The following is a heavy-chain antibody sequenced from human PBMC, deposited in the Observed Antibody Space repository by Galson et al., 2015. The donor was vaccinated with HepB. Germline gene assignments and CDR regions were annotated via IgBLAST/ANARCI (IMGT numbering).Heavy chain of an antibody. CDR2: IRYDGSNK. J-gene: IGHJ4*02. V-gene: IGHV3-30*02. Sequence: SLRLSCAASGFTFSSYGMHWVRQAPGKGLEWVAFIRYDGSNKYYADSVKGRFTISRDNSKNTLYLQMNSLRAEDTAVYYCAKDGQLWSRPGSGYWDYWGQGTLVAVSS. CDR3: AKDGQLWSRPGSGYWDY. D-gene: IGHD3-22*01. CDR1: GFTFSSYG.